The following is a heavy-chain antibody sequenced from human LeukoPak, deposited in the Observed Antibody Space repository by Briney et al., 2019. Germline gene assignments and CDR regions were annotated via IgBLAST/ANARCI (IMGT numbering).Heavy chain of an antibody. CDR3: AKESSKLDYGGNSVFDY. V-gene: IGHV3-53*01. D-gene: IGHD4-23*01. CDR1: GFTVSINY. CDR2: MYSGGST. J-gene: IGHJ4*02. Sequence: GGSLRLSCAASGFTVSINYMSWVRQAPGKGLEWVSVMYSGGSTYYADSVKGRFTISRDNSKNTLYLQMNSLRAEDTAVYYCAKESSKLDYGGNSVFDYWGQGTLVTVSS.